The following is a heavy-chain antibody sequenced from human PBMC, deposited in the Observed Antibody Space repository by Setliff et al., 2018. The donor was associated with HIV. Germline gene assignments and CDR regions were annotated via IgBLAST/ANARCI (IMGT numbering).Heavy chain of an antibody. D-gene: IGHD3-22*01. CDR1: GFTFSSYS. CDR3: AKDLYYYDDSGYYDAFDI. J-gene: IGHJ3*02. Sequence: GGSLRLSCAASGFTFSSYSMNWVRQAPGKGLEWVSSISSSGGVIYYADSVKGRFTISRDSAKNSLYLQMNSLRAEDTAVYYCAKDLYYYDDSGYYDAFDIWGQGTMVTVSS. CDR2: ISSSGGVI. V-gene: IGHV3-21*04.